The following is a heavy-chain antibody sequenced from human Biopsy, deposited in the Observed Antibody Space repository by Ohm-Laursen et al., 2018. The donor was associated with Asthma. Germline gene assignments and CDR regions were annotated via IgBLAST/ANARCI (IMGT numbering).Heavy chain of an antibody. J-gene: IGHJ4*02. V-gene: IGHV3-33*01. CDR3: ARDVMEWYLPAFDF. D-gene: IGHD3-3*01. Sequence: RSLRLSCAASGFSISSYGMHWVRQAPGKGLEWVTLIWYDGSKKYYSESVNGRFTVSRDDSKNTLYLQMNSLRPDDTAVYYCARDVMEWYLPAFDFWGQGTLVTVSS. CDR2: IWYDGSKK. CDR1: GFSISSYG.